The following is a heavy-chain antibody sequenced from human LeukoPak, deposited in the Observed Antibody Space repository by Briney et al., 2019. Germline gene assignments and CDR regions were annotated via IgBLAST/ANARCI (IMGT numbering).Heavy chain of an antibody. V-gene: IGHV1-69*13. Sequence: GASVKVSCKASGGTFSSYAISWVRQAPGQGLEWMGGIIPIYGTANYAQKFQGRVTITADESTSTAYMELSSLRSEDTAVYYCARGRDATIFGVVNYYYYYKDVWGKGTTVTVSS. J-gene: IGHJ6*03. CDR1: GGTFSSYA. D-gene: IGHD3-3*01. CDR3: ARGRDATIFGVVNYYYYYKDV. CDR2: IIPIYGTA.